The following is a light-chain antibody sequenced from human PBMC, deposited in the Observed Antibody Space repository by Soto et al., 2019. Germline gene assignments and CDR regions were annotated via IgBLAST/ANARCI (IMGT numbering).Light chain of an antibody. J-gene: IGKJ1*01. CDR3: QQYNRYRT. V-gene: IGKV1-5*01. CDR1: QSISSW. Sequence: DIQVTQSPSSLSAAVGDRVTISCRASQSISSWLAWYQQKPGKAPKLLIYDASSLESGVPSRFSGSGSGTEFTLTISSLQPDDFATYYCQQYNRYRTFGQGTKVDIK. CDR2: DAS.